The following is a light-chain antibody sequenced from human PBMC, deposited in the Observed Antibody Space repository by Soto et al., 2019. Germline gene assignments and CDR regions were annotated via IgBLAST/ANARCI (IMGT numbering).Light chain of an antibody. CDR2: GAS. CDR3: QQYNHWPPYT. V-gene: IGKV3-15*01. CDR1: QSVSTN. J-gene: IGKJ2*01. Sequence: EIVLTQSPGTLSLSPGERATLSCRASQSVSTNYLAWYQQKPGQAPRLLIYGASTRATGIPARFSGSGSGTEFTLTISSLQSEDFAVYYCQQYNHWPPYTFGQGTKVDIK.